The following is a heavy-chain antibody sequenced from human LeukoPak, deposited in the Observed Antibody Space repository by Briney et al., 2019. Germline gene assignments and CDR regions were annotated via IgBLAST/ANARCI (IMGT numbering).Heavy chain of an antibody. J-gene: IGHJ4*02. V-gene: IGHV1-46*01. CDR1: GYTFTSYY. Sequence: ASVKVSCKASGYTFTSYYMHWVRQAPGQGLEWMGIINPSGGSTSYAQKFQGRVTMTRDTSTSTAYMELSSLRSEDTAVYYCATVEKYCSGGSCYFDYWGQGTLVTVSS. D-gene: IGHD2-15*01. CDR2: INPSGGST. CDR3: ATVEKYCSGGSCYFDY.